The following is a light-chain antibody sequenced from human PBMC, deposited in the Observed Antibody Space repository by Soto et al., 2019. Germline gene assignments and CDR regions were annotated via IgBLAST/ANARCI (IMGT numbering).Light chain of an antibody. CDR1: QTVRNNY. J-gene: IGKJ4*01. V-gene: IGKV3-20*01. CDR2: DAS. CDR3: QQFSSYPLT. Sequence: EFVLTQSPGTLSLSPGERATLSCRASQTVRNNYLAWYQPKPGQAPRLLIYDASTRATGIPDRFSGGGSGTDFTLAISRLEPEDSAVYYCQQFSSYPLTFGGGTKVDIK.